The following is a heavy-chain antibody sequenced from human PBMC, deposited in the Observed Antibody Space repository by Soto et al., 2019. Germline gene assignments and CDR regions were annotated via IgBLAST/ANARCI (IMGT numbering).Heavy chain of an antibody. D-gene: IGHD3-16*02. Sequence: GASVKVSCKASGGTFSSYAISWVRQAPGQGLEWMGGIIPIFGTANYAQKFQGRVTITADKSTSTAYMELSSLRSEDTAVYYCARTFISYYYYYGMDVWGQGTTVTVSS. CDR1: GGTFSSYA. CDR2: IIPIFGTA. CDR3: ARTFISYYYYYGMDV. J-gene: IGHJ6*02. V-gene: IGHV1-69*06.